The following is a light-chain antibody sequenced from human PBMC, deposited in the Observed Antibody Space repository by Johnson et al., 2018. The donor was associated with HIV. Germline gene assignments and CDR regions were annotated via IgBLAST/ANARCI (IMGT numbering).Light chain of an antibody. J-gene: IGLJ1*01. CDR2: ENN. CDR3: ATWDSSLSTYV. CDR1: SSDVGNYA. V-gene: IGLV1-51*02. Sequence: QSVLTQPPSVSAAPGQKVTISCSGSSSDVGNYAVSWYQQLPGTAPKLLIYENNKRPSGIPDRFSGSKSGTSATLGITGLQTGDEADYCCATWDSSLSTYVFGTGTKVTVL.